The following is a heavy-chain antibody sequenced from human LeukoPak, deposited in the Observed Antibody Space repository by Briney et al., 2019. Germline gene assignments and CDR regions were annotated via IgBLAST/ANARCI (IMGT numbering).Heavy chain of an antibody. CDR2: TRSDGGNG. D-gene: IGHD6-13*01. CDR3: AKDQYSSSWPYFFDQ. CDR1: GFTFSSYG. J-gene: IGHJ4*02. V-gene: IGHV3-30*02. Sequence: GRSLRLSCAASGFTFSSYGMYWVRQAPGKGLEWVAFTRSDGGNGDYADSVKGRFTISRDNSKNTLYLQMNSLRAEDTAVYYCAKDQYSSSWPYFFDQWGQGTLVTVSS.